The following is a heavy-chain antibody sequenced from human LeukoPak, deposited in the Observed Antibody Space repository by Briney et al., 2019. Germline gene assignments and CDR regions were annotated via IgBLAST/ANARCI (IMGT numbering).Heavy chain of an antibody. CDR1: GYTFTSYG. V-gene: IGHV1-18*01. Sequence: ASVKVSCTASGYTFTSYGISWVRQAPGQGLEWMGWISAYNGNTNYAQKLQGRVTMTTDTSTSTAYMELRSLRSDDTAVYYCARDGSFGYCGGDCYFWDYYYGMDVWGQGTTVTVSS. CDR2: ISAYNGNT. D-gene: IGHD2-21*02. J-gene: IGHJ6*02. CDR3: ARDGSFGYCGGDCYFWDYYYGMDV.